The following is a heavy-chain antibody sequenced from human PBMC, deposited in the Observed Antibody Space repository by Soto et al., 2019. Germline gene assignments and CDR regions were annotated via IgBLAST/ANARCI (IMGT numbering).Heavy chain of an antibody. CDR1: GFTFSSYA. Sequence: PGGSLRLSCAAPGFTFSSYAMSWVRQAPGKGLEWVSAISGSGGSTYYADSVKGRFTISRDNSKNTLYLQMNSLRAEDTAVYYCXNQKAAYYYDSSGYYNYWGQGTLVTVSS. J-gene: IGHJ4*02. D-gene: IGHD3-22*01. CDR3: XNQKAAYYYDSSGYYNY. V-gene: IGHV3-23*01. CDR2: ISGSGGST.